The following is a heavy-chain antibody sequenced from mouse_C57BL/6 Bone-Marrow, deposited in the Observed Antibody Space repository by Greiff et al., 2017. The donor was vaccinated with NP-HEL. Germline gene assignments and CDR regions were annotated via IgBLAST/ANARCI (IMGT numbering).Heavy chain of an antibody. J-gene: IGHJ3*01. CDR2: INPSNGGT. V-gene: IGHV1-53*01. D-gene: IGHD2-3*01. CDR3: ARSRVYDGYYMAWFAY. CDR1: GYTFTSYW. Sequence: QVQLQQPGTELVKPGASVKLSCKASGYTFTSYWMHWVKQRPGQGLEWIGNINPSNGGTNYNEKFKSKATLTVDKSSSTAYMQLSSLTSEDSAVYYCARSRVYDGYYMAWFAYWGQGTLVTVSA.